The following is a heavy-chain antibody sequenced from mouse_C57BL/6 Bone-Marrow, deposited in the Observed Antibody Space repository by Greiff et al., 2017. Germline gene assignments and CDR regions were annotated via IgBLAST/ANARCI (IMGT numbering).Heavy chain of an antibody. CDR1: GYTFTDYY. CDR3: ADNGRRVGQFDY. Sequence: VQLQQSGAELVKPGASVKLSCKASGYTFTDYYMHWVKQRPGQGLEWIGWIYPGNGDTKYDSKFQGKATLTADKSSTTAYLQLSSLTSEDTAVYDGADNGRRVGQFDYGGQGTGITVSA. J-gene: IGHJ3*01. D-gene: IGHD3-3*01. CDR2: IYPGNGDT. V-gene: IGHV14-1*02.